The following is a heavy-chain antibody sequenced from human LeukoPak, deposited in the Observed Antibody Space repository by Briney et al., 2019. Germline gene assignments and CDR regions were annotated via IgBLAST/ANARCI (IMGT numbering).Heavy chain of an antibody. J-gene: IGHJ6*02. D-gene: IGHD3-3*01. V-gene: IGHV3-30-3*01. CDR3: ARDAHFNDFHAGMDV. Sequence: GGSLRLSCAASGFTFSSYAMHWVRQAPGKGLEWVAVISYDGSNKYYADSVKGRFTISRDNSKNTLYLQMNSLRVEDTAVYYCARDAHFNDFHAGMDVWGQGTTVTVSS. CDR2: ISYDGSNK. CDR1: GFTFSSYA.